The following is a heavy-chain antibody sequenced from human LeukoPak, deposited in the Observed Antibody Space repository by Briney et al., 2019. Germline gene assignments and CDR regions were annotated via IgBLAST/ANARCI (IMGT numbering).Heavy chain of an antibody. CDR2: ISTSSRYI. Sequence: PGGSLRLSCAASGFTFSSFDMNWVRQAPGKGLEWVSSISTSSRYIYYRDSVKGRFTISRDDAKNSLYLQMNSLRVEDTAVYYCVRADCSGSTCYLRRSWFDPWGKGTLVTVSS. CDR1: GFTFSSFD. CDR3: VRADCSGSTCYLRRSWFDP. D-gene: IGHD2-2*01. J-gene: IGHJ5*02. V-gene: IGHV3-21*01.